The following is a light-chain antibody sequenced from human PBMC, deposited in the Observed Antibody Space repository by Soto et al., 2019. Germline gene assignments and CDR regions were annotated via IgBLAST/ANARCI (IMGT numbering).Light chain of an antibody. CDR1: QSISTY. CDR2: TAS. CDR3: QQSFNPPHT. V-gene: IGKV1-39*01. Sequence: DIQMTQSPSSLSASLGDRVAITCRASQSISTYLNWYQQKPGKAPKLLISTASSLQSGVPSRFTGSGSGTDFTLTISSLQPEDFATYYCQQSFNPPHTFGQGTKLEIK. J-gene: IGKJ2*01.